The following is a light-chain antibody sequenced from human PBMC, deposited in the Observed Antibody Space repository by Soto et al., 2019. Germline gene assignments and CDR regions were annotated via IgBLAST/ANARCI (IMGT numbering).Light chain of an antibody. Sequence: EIVMTRSPATLSVSPGERATLSCRASQSVSSSLAWYQQKPGQAPRLLIYGASNRATGIPARFSGSGSGTQFTLTISSLQSEDFGTYYCQQYNAWPGTFGQGTKVESK. CDR1: QSVSSS. CDR2: GAS. CDR3: QQYNAWPGT. V-gene: IGKV3-15*01. J-gene: IGKJ1*01.